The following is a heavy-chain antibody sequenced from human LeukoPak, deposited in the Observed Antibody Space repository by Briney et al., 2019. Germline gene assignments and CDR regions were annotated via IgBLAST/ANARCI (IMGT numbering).Heavy chain of an antibody. J-gene: IGHJ4*02. Sequence: GGSLRLSCATSGFSFSSYAMSWVRQAPGKGLEWVSAMSSSDDGRYYAASVRGRFTISRDTSRSTLYLQMNSLRAEDAAVYYCARGFLGDYYGSGSYYVFDYWGQGTLVTVSS. V-gene: IGHV3-23*01. CDR2: MSSSDDGR. D-gene: IGHD3-10*01. CDR3: ARGFLGDYYGSGSYYVFDY. CDR1: GFSFSSYA.